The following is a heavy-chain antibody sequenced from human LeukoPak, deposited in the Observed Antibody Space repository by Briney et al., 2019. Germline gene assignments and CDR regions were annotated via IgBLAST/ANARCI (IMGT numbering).Heavy chain of an antibody. Sequence: GGSLRLSCAASGFTFSNAWMSWVRQAPGKGLEWVGRIKSKTDGGTTDYAAPVKGRFTISRDDSKNTLSLQMNSLKTEDTAVYYCSTDRRDWNPRDWGQGTLVTVSS. D-gene: IGHD1-1*01. CDR2: IKSKTDGGTT. V-gene: IGHV3-15*01. CDR1: GFTFSNAW. J-gene: IGHJ4*02. CDR3: STDRRDWNPRD.